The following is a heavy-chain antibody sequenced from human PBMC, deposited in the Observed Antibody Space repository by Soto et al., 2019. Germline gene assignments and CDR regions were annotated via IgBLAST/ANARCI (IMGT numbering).Heavy chain of an antibody. CDR3: ARGGNYYLS. CDR2: INFDGSAK. V-gene: IGHV3-7*05. D-gene: IGHD1-26*01. J-gene: IGHJ5*01. CDR1: GLTFSDFW. Sequence: DVELVASGGGLVQRGGSLRLSCAASGLTFSDFWMTWVRQTPGKGLEWVANINFDGSAKDYVSSVKGRFTISRDNVRNSLHLQMDSLRAEDAAVYYCARGGNYYLSWGQGTLVTVSS.